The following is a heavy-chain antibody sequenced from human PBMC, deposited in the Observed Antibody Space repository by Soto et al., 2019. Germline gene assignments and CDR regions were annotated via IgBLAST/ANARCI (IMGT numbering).Heavy chain of an antibody. CDR1: GYRFTSYW. CDR3: ARQREYERSAYNFDY. D-gene: IGHD3-3*01. CDR2: IYPGDSDT. Sequence: GESLKISCKGSGYRFTSYWIVWVRQMPGKGPEWMGIIYPGDSDTRYSPSFQGQVAISADKSISTAYLQWSSLKASDTAMYYCARQREYERSAYNFDYWGQGTLVTVSS. V-gene: IGHV5-51*01. J-gene: IGHJ4*02.